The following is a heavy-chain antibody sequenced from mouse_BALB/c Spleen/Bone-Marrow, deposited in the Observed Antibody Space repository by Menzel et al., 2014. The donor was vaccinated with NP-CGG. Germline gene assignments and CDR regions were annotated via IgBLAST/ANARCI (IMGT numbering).Heavy chain of an antibody. CDR3: TRHEVRFDEGYYAMDY. CDR1: GYTFTEYT. V-gene: IGHV1-62-2*01. J-gene: IGHJ4*01. Sequence: VQLQQSGAELVKSGASVKLSCKASGYTFTEYTIHWVKQRSGQGLEWIGWFYPGSGSIKNNEKFKGKATLTADKSSSTVYMELSRLTAEDSAVYFCTRHEVRFDEGYYAMDYWGQGTSVTVSS. CDR2: FYPGSGSI.